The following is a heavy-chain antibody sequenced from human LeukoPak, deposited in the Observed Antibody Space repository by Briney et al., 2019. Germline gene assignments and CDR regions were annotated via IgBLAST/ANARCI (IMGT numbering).Heavy chain of an antibody. CDR1: GGTFSSYA. CDR2: MNPNSGRT. V-gene: IGHV1-8*02. Sequence: ASVKVSCKASGGTFSSYAISWVRQAAGPGLEWMGWMNPNSGRTGYAQTFQGRVTMTRDTSLNTAYMELSSLKSEDTAIYYCAREGLPYAMDVWGQGTTVTVSS. CDR3: AREGLPYAMDV. J-gene: IGHJ6*02. D-gene: IGHD2-15*01.